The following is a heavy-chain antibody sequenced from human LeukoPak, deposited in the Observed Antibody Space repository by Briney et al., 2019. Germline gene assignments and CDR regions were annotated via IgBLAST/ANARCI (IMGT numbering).Heavy chain of an antibody. Sequence: SETLSLTCTVSGGSISSSSYYWGWIRQPPGKGLEWIGSIYYSGSTYYNPSLKSRVTISVDTSKNQFSLKLSSVTAADTAVYYCARLSHDVRFLEDNWGQGTLVTVSS. D-gene: IGHD3-3*01. J-gene: IGHJ4*02. V-gene: IGHV4-39*01. CDR3: ARLSHDVRFLEDN. CDR2: IYYSGST. CDR1: GGSISSSSYY.